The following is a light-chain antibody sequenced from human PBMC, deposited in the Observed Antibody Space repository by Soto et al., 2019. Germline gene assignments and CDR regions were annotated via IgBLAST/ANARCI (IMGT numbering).Light chain of an antibody. CDR2: AAS. Sequence: DIQMTQSPSSLSAAVGDRVTIACRASQDITKYLAWYQQKPGRGPELLIHAASTLQSGLPSRFSGDGSGTDFTLTINTPQPEDVATYYGQHYDSAPLTFGGGTKVDI. CDR3: QHYDSAPLT. V-gene: IGKV1-27*01. CDR1: QDITKY. J-gene: IGKJ4*01.